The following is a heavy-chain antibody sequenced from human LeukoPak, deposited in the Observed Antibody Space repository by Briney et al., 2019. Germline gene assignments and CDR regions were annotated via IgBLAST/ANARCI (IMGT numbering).Heavy chain of an antibody. Sequence: SETLSLTCTVSSGSISSSFYYWGWIRQPPGKGLEWIGTISYSGSTYYNPSLKSRVTISVDTSKIQFSLKLSSVTAADTAVYYCAREFKSRGYSYGASFGYWGQGTLVTVSS. CDR1: SGSISSSFYY. J-gene: IGHJ4*02. D-gene: IGHD5-18*01. CDR2: ISYSGST. V-gene: IGHV4-39*07. CDR3: AREFKSRGYSYGASFGY.